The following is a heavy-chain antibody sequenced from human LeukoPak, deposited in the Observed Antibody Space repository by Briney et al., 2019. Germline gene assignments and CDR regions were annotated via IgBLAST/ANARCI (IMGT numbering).Heavy chain of an antibody. D-gene: IGHD2-15*01. V-gene: IGHV1-58*01. CDR2: IFVGSGNT. Sequence: RASVPVSCKASGFTFTSSAVQWVRQARGQRLEGIGWIFVGSGNTNYAQKSQERVTITRDMYTSTAYMELSSLRSEDTAVYYCAAPGGYCSGGSCPQDYYYYGMDVWGKGTTVTVSS. CDR1: GFTFTSSA. CDR3: AAPGGYCSGGSCPQDYYYYGMDV. J-gene: IGHJ6*04.